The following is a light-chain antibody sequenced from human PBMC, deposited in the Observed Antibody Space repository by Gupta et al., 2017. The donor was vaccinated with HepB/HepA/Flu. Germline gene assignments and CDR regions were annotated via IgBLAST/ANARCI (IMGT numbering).Light chain of an antibody. CDR3: QQRSNWPPWT. J-gene: IGKJ1*01. Sequence: EIVFTQSSATLSLSPGERATPSCRASQSVSSYLAWYQQKPGQAPRLLIYDASNRATGIPARFSGSGSGTDFTLTISSLELEDFAVYYCQQRSNWPPWTFGQGTKVEIK. V-gene: IGKV3-11*01. CDR1: QSVSSY. CDR2: DAS.